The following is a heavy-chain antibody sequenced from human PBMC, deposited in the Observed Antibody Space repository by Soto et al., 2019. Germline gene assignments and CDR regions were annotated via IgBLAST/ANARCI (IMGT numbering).Heavy chain of an antibody. CDR2: INPDNGNT. Sequence: ASVRVSFKASGYTFTRYTMNCVRQAPVQRLEWMGWINPDNGNTKSSQKFQDRVIITRDTSASTAYMDLSSLRSEDTAVYYCARGIATGQLDPWGQGTLVTVSS. D-gene: IGHD2-15*01. V-gene: IGHV1-3*01. CDR1: GYTFTRYT. CDR3: ARGIATGQLDP. J-gene: IGHJ5*02.